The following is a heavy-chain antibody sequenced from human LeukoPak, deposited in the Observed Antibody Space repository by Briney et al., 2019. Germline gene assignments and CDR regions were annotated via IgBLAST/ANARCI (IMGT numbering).Heavy chain of an antibody. D-gene: IGHD3-22*01. CDR3: ARGRSSGYYYGRTWFDP. CDR1: GGSFSGYY. CDR2: INHSGST. Sequence: SETLSLTCAVYGGSFSGYYWSWIRQPPGKGLEWIGEINHSGSTNYNPSLKSRVTISVDTSKNQFSLKLSSVTAADTAVYYCARGRSSGYYYGRTWFDPWGQGTLVTVSS. J-gene: IGHJ5*02. V-gene: IGHV4-34*01.